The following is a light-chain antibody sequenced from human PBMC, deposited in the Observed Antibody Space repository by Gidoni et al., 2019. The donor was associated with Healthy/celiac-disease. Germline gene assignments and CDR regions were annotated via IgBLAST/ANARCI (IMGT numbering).Light chain of an antibody. V-gene: IGLV2-14*03. J-gene: IGLJ1*01. CDR3: SSYTSSSTLEV. CDR1: SSAVGGYNY. Sequence: QSALPPPASVSGSPGQSITISCTGPSSAVGGYNYVSWYQHHPGEAPKLMIYDVSNRPSGVSNRFSGSKSGNTASLTISGLQAEDEADYYCSSYTSSSTLEVFGTGTKVTVL. CDR2: DVS.